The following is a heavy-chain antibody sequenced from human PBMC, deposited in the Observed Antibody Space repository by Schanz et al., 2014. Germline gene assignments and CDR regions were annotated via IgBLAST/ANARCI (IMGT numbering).Heavy chain of an antibody. Sequence: QVQLVQSGAEVKKPGASVNVSCKASGYTTFTDYYIHWVRQAPGQGREWMGWINPNSGDTNYAHKCQGWVTMPRDTSISTTYMDGGRLKSGDTAVYYCARLSVAGSPHVGGWCFDLWGRGTLVTVSS. CDR2: INPNSGDT. D-gene: IGHD6-19*01. CDR3: ARLSVAGSPHVGGWCFDL. V-gene: IGHV1-2*04. J-gene: IGHJ2*01. CDR1: GYTTFTDYY.